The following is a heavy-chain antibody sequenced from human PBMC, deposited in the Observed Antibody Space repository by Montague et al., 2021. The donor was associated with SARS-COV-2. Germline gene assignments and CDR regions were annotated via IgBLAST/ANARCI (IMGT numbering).Heavy chain of an antibody. CDR2: IYYGGST. CDR1: GDSITSSF. J-gene: IGHJ4*02. CDR3: ARDAFGRVIVH. V-gene: IGHV4-59*01. Sequence: SETLSLTCTVSGDSITSSFWTWVRQPPGKGLEWIGYIYYGGSTNYTPSLTSRVTISVDVSKNQFSLKLSSVTAADTAVYYCARDAFGRVIVHWGQGTLVTVSS. D-gene: IGHD3-16*01.